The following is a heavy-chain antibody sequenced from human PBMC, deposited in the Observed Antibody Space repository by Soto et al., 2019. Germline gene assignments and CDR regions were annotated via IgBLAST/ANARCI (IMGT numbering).Heavy chain of an antibody. CDR1: GYKVSTWHNFTSYW. Sequence: GESLKISCMGSGYKVSTWHNFTSYWIGWVHQMPGKGLELMGIIYPGDSDTRYSPSFQGQVTISADKSISTAYLQWSSLKASDTAMYYCARTAAAGKYYYGMDVWGQGTTVTVSS. CDR3: ARTAAAGKYYYGMDV. V-gene: IGHV5-51*07. CDR2: IYPGDSDT. D-gene: IGHD6-13*01. J-gene: IGHJ6*02.